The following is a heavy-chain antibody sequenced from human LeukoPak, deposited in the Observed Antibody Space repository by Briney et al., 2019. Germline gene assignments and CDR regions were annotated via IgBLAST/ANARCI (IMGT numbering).Heavy chain of an antibody. CDR3: ARVKTYYYDSSGHRASDAFDI. D-gene: IGHD3-22*01. CDR2: ISSSDSTI. CDR1: GFTFNSYE. J-gene: IGHJ3*02. Sequence: GGSLRLSCAASGFTFNSYEMNWVRQAPGKGLEWVSYISSSDSTIYYADSVKGRFTISRDNAKNSLYLQMNSLRAEDTAVYYCARVKTYYYDSSGHRASDAFDIWGQGTMVTVSS. V-gene: IGHV3-48*03.